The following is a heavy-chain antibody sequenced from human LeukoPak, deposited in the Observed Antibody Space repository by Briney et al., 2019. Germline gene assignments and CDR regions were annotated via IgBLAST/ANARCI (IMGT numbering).Heavy chain of an antibody. D-gene: IGHD1-26*01. CDR2: IYSGGST. CDR1: GFTFSGYG. Sequence: GGSLRLSCAASGFTFSGYGMYWVRQAPGKGLEWVSVIYSGGSTYYADSVKGRFTISRDNSKNTLYLQMNSLRAEDTAVYYCASAGATTGGRYYFDYWGQGTLVTVSS. V-gene: IGHV3-66*01. CDR3: ASAGATTGGRYYFDY. J-gene: IGHJ4*02.